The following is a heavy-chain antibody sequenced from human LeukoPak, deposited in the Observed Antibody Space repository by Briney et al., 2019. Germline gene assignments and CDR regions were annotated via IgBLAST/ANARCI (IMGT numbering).Heavy chain of an antibody. J-gene: IGHJ6*02. CDR1: GYTFTSYD. CDR2: MNPNRGNT. D-gene: IGHD3-3*01. CDR3: ARTYYDFWSGYSYYYYYGMDV. V-gene: IGHV1-8*01. Sequence: ASVKVSCKASGYTFTSYDIKWVRQATGQGLEWMGWMNPNRGNTGYAQKFQGRVTMTRNTSISTAYMELSSLRSQDTAVYYCARTYYDFWSGYSYYYYYGMDVWGQGTSVTVSS.